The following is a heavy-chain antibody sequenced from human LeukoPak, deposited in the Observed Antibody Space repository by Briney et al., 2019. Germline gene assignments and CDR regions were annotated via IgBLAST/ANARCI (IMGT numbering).Heavy chain of an antibody. D-gene: IGHD5-18*01. Sequence: SETLSLTCTVSGGSISSGSYYWSWIRQPPGKGLEWIGFTYHTGSSNYNPSLKSRVTISVDTSKNQFSLKLSSVTAADTAVYYCARQDGYSYGSPFYYYYYGMDVWGQGTTVTVSS. V-gene: IGHV4-61*01. CDR2: TYHTGSS. J-gene: IGHJ6*02. CDR3: ARQDGYSYGSPFYYYYYGMDV. CDR1: GGSISSGSYY.